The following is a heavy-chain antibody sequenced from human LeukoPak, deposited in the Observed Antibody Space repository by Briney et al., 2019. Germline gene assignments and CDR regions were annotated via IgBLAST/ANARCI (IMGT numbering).Heavy chain of an antibody. J-gene: IGHJ6*03. CDR3: ARDPYSSRNYYYYYMDV. V-gene: IGHV1-2*06. CDR2: INPNSGGT. CDR1: GYTFTGYY. D-gene: IGHD6-13*01. Sequence: ASVKVSCKASGYTFTGYYMHWVRQAPGQGLEWMGRINPNSGGTNYAQKFQGRVTMTRDTSISTAYMELSRLRSDDTAVHYCARDPYSSRNYYYYYMDVWGKGTTVTVSS.